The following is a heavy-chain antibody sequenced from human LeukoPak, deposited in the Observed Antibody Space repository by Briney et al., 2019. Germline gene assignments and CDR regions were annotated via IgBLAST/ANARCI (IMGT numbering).Heavy chain of an antibody. J-gene: IGHJ4*02. D-gene: IGHD6-13*01. CDR3: ASLAGGAAGIV. Sequence: PSETLSLTCTVSGCSISSYYWSWIRQPPGKGLEWIGYIYTSGSTNYNPSLKSRVTISVDTSKNQFSLKLSSVTAADTAVYYCASLAGGAAGIVWGQGTLVTVSS. V-gene: IGHV4-4*09. CDR2: IYTSGST. CDR1: GCSISSYY.